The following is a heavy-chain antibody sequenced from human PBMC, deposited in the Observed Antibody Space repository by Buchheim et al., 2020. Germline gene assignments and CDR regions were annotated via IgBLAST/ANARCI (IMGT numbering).Heavy chain of an antibody. Sequence: EVQLMESGGGLVKPGGSLRLSCAASGFTFSSYSMNWVRQAPGKGLEWVSSISSSSSYIYYADSVKGRFPISRDNAKNSLYLQMNSLRAEETAVYYCARDRGGYGSGSYYNEPDAFDIWGQGT. CDR3: ARDRGGYGSGSYYNEPDAFDI. J-gene: IGHJ3*02. V-gene: IGHV3-21*01. D-gene: IGHD3-10*01. CDR1: GFTFSSYS. CDR2: ISSSSSYI.